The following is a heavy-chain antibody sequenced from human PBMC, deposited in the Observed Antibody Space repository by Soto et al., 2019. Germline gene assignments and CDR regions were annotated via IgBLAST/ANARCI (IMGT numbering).Heavy chain of an antibody. J-gene: IGHJ4*02. CDR2: ISAYNGNT. CDR3: ARDSRSSGYYYFDY. CDR1: GYTFTSYG. D-gene: IGHD3-22*01. V-gene: IGHV1-18*01. Sequence: GASVKVSCKASGYTFTSYGISWVRQAPGQGLEWMGWISAYNGNTNYAQKLQGRVTMTTDTSTSTAYMELRSLRSDDTAVYYCARDSRSSGYYYFDYWGQGTLVTVSS.